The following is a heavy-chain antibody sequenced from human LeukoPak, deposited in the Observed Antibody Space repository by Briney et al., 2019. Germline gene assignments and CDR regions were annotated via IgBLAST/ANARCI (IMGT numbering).Heavy chain of an antibody. Sequence: SETLSLTCTVSGGSISSYYWSWIRQPAGKGLEWIGRIYTSGSTNYNPSLKSRVTMSVDTSKNQFSLKLSSVTAADTAVYYCARGALLYSSSWDPNWFDPWGQGTLVTVSS. CDR3: ARGALLYSSSWDPNWFDP. V-gene: IGHV4-4*07. J-gene: IGHJ5*02. CDR2: IYTSGST. CDR1: GGSISSYY. D-gene: IGHD6-13*01.